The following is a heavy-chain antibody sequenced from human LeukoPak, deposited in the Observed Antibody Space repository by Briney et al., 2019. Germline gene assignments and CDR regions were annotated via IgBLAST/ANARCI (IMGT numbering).Heavy chain of an antibody. CDR2: ISYDGSNK. D-gene: IGHD2-2*01. V-gene: IGHV3-30*18. Sequence: PGGSLRLSCAASGFTFSSYGMRWVRQAPGKGLEWVAVISYDGSNKDYADSVKGRFTISRDNSKNTLYLQMNSLRAEDTAVYYCAKDGAGVPAARYYFDYWGQGTLVIVSS. J-gene: IGHJ4*02. CDR3: AKDGAGVPAARYYFDY. CDR1: GFTFSSYG.